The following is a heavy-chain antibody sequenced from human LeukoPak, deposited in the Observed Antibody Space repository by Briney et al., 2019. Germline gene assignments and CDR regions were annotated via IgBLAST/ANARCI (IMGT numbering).Heavy chain of an antibody. CDR3: AKGLRTGVGPYKGYHYYMDV. J-gene: IGHJ6*03. CDR1: GFTFSRYW. D-gene: IGHD3-10*01. CDR2: INPDESDT. Sequence: GGSLRLSCAASGFTFSRYWMHWVRQVPGKGLVWVSRINPDESDTTSADSVKGRFTISRDNAKNTLFLQMNSLRDEDAGVYYCAKGLRTGVGPYKGYHYYMDVWGKGATVTVSS. V-gene: IGHV3-74*01.